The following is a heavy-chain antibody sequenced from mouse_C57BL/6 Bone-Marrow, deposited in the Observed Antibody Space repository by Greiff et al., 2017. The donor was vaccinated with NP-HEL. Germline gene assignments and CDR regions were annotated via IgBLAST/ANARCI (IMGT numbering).Heavy chain of an antibody. Sequence: QVQLKQSAAELVKPGASVKISCKVSGYTFTDHTIHWMKQRPEQGLEWIGYIYPRDGSTTYNENFKGKATLTADKYSSTAYMQLNSLTSEDSAVYFCARDYSNYYGDYAMDYWGQGTSVTVSS. V-gene: IGHV1-78*01. CDR2: IYPRDGST. CDR1: GYTFTDHT. CDR3: ARDYSNYYGDYAMDY. D-gene: IGHD2-5*01. J-gene: IGHJ4*01.